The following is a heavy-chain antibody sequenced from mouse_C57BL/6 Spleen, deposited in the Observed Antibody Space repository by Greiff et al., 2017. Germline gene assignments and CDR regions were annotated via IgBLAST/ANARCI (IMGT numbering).Heavy chain of an antibody. V-gene: IGHV1-55*01. D-gene: IGHD1-1*01. CDR3: ASSYYGSSPDY. CDR1: GYTFTSYW. Sequence: QVQLQQPGAELVKPGASVQMSCKASGYTFTSYWITWVKQRPGQGLEWIGDIYPGSGSTNYNEKFKSKATLTVDTSSSTAYMQLSSLTSEDSAVYYCASSYYGSSPDYWGQGTTLTVSS. CDR2: IYPGSGST. J-gene: IGHJ2*01.